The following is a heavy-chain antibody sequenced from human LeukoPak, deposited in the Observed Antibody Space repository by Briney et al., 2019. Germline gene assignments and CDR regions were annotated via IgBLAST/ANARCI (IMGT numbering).Heavy chain of an antibody. CDR1: GFTFSSYA. V-gene: IGHV3-23*01. J-gene: IGHJ3*01. D-gene: IGHD3-3*01. CDR2: ISGSGGST. Sequence: GGSLRLSCAASGFTFSSYAMSWVRQAPGKGLEWVSAISGSGGSTYYADSVKGRFTISRDNSKNTLYLQMNSLRDEDTAVYYCAKGALVWRGYRTDAFDLWGQGTLVTVSS. CDR3: AKGALVWRGYRTDAFDL.